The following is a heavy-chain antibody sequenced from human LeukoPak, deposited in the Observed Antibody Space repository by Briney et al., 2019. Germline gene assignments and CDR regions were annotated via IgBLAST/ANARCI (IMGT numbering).Heavy chain of an antibody. D-gene: IGHD5-12*01. Sequence: LAGGSLRLSCAASGFTFDDYAMHWVRQAPGKGLEWVSGISWNSGSIGYADSVKGRFTISKDNAKNSLYLQMNSLRAEDTALYYCAKDMGLEWLRSLEGSRYYYYGMDVWGQGATVTVSS. CDR3: AKDMGLEWLRSLEGSRYYYYGMDV. CDR1: GFTFDDYA. V-gene: IGHV3-9*01. J-gene: IGHJ6*02. CDR2: ISWNSGSI.